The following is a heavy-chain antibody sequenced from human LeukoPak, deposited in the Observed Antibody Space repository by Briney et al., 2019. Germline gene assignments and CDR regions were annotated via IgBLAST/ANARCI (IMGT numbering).Heavy chain of an antibody. CDR3: ARDGDGRGEDFDY. Sequence: GGSLRLSCAASGFTFSSYDMRWVRQAPGKGLEWVANIKEDGSKKNHLDSVKGRFTISRDNAKNFLYLQMNSLRVEDTALYYCARDGDGRGEDFDYWGQGILVTVSS. CDR2: IKEDGSKK. J-gene: IGHJ4*02. CDR1: GFTFSSYD. V-gene: IGHV3-7*01. D-gene: IGHD4-17*01.